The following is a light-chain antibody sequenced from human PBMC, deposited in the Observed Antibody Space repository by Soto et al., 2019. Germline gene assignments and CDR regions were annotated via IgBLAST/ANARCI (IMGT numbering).Light chain of an antibody. CDR2: DVS. CDR3: SSYTISSPLAV. Sequence: QSALTQPASVSGSPGQSITISGTGTRSDVGGYNYVSWYQQHPGKAPKLMIYDVSNRPSGVSNRLSGSKSGNTAPLTISGLQAEDEADYYCSSYTISSPLAVFGGGAKLTVL. J-gene: IGLJ2*01. CDR1: RSDVGGYNY. V-gene: IGLV2-14*01.